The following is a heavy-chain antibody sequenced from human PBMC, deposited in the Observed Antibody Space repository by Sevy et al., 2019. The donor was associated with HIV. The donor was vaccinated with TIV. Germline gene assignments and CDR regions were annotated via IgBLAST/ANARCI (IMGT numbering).Heavy chain of an antibody. D-gene: IGHD1-26*01. J-gene: IGHJ4*02. V-gene: IGHV3-74*01. CDR1: GFTFTSDY. CDR3: ARGSRGTFRS. CDR2: INTDGKII. Sequence: GGSLRLSCAASGFTFTSDYMHWVRQPPGKGLVWVSHINTDGKIIRYADSVKGRFTTSRDNAKNTLYLQMNSLRAEDTAVYYCARGSRGTFRSWGQGTLVTVSS.